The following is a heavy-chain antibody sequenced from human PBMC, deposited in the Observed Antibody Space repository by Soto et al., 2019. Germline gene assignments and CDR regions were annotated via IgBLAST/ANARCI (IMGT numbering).Heavy chain of an antibody. J-gene: IGHJ4*02. CDR2: ISAHYGNT. V-gene: IGHV1-18*01. CDR3: ARGRYGDY. D-gene: IGHD1-1*01. Sequence: QVHLVQSGAEVKKPGASVKVSCQGSGYAFTTYGITWVRQAPGQGLEWMGWISAHYGNTNYAQKRQGRVTMTRDSSTSTAYMELRRLRYDDTAVYYCARGRYGDYWGQGALVTVSS. CDR1: GYAFTTYG.